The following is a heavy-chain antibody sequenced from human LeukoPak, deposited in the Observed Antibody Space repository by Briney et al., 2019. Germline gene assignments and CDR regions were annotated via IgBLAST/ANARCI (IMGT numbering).Heavy chain of an antibody. Sequence: GASVKVSCKASGYTFTSYGISWVRQAPGQGLEWMGWISAYNGNTNYAQKLQGRVTMTTDTSTSTAYMELRSLRSDDTAVYYCARGLGVQWELPPHDYWGQGTLVTVSS. CDR3: ARGLGVQWELPPHDY. V-gene: IGHV1-18*01. D-gene: IGHD1-26*01. J-gene: IGHJ4*02. CDR2: ISAYNGNT. CDR1: GYTFTSYG.